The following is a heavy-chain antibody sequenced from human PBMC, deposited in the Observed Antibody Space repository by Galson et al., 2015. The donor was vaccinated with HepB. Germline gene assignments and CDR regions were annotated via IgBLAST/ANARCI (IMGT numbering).Heavy chain of an antibody. CDR3: ARLRVNYYGSGSYQYGMDV. V-gene: IGHV2-70*11. J-gene: IGHJ6*02. CDR2: IDWDDDK. CDR1: GFSLSTSGMC. D-gene: IGHD3-10*01. Sequence: PALVKPTQTLTLTCTFSGFSLSTSGMCVSWIRQPPGKALEWLARIDWDDDKYYSTSLKTRLTISKDTSKNQVVLTMTNMDPVDTATYYCARLRVNYYGSGSYQYGMDVWGQGTTVTVSS.